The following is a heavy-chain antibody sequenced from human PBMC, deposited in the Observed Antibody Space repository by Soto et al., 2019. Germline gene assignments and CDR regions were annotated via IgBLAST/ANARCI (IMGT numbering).Heavy chain of an antibody. J-gene: IGHJ4*02. V-gene: IGHV3-11*05. CDR3: ARVIGNRLPKGPVDY. CDR2: IGKTSSDR. CDR1: GFTLSGYY. Sequence: LRLSCAASGFTLSGYYMTWMRQTPGKGLEWVAFIGKTSSDRQKANAVDDRYTTSRDNAEHTMYMQVNSLRAEDTAVYYCARVIGNRLPKGPVDYWGQGTLVTVS.